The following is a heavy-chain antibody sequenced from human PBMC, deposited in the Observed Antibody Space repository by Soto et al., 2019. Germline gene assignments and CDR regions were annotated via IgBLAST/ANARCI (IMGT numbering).Heavy chain of an antibody. J-gene: IGHJ6*02. Sequence: GASVKVSCKASGYTFTSYAMHWVRQAPGQRLEWMGWINAGNGNTKYSQKFQGRVTITRDTSASTAYMELSSLRSEDTAVYYCARDQGIFGVVIYGYYYGMDVWRQGTTVTVYS. D-gene: IGHD3-3*01. CDR2: INAGNGNT. CDR1: GYTFTSYA. CDR3: ARDQGIFGVVIYGYYYGMDV. V-gene: IGHV1-3*01.